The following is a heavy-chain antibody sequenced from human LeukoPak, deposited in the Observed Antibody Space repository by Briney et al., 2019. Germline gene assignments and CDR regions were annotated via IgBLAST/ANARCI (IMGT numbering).Heavy chain of an antibody. CDR2: INPNSGGT. J-gene: IGHJ4*02. D-gene: IGHD3-22*01. V-gene: IGHV1-2*02. CDR1: GYMFSTYY. CDR3: ARTKRHEMVVVTAYGLFDY. Sequence: ASVKVSCKASGYMFSTYYIHWVRQAPGQGLEWMGWINPNSGGTNYAQKFQGRVTMTRDTSISTAYMELSRLRSDDTAVYYCARTKRHEMVVVTAYGLFDYWGQGTLVTVSS.